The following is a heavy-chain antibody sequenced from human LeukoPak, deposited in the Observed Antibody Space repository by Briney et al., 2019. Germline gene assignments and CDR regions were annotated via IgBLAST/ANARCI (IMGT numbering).Heavy chain of an antibody. V-gene: IGHV1-69*13. CDR3: ASDPARGSYYRFDY. D-gene: IGHD1-26*01. J-gene: IGHJ4*02. CDR2: IIPIFGTA. Sequence: SVKVSCKASGGTFSSYAISWARQAPGQGLEWMGGIIPIFGTANYAQKFQGRVTITAGESTSTAYMELSSLRSEDTAVYYCASDPARGSYYRFDYWGQGTLVTVSS. CDR1: GGTFSSYA.